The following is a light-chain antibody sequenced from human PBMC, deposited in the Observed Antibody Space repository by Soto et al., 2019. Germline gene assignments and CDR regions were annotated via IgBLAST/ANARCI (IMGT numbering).Light chain of an antibody. V-gene: IGKV4-1*01. CDR3: HQYASSPWT. Sequence: DIVMTQSPDSLALSLGERATINCKSSQSVLYSPNNKNYLAWYQQKPGQPPKLLLYWAPMRESGVPDRFSGSASGTDFTLTISSLQAEDVAVYYCHQYASSPWTFGPGTKVEIK. CDR1: QSVLYSPNNKNY. J-gene: IGKJ1*01. CDR2: WAP.